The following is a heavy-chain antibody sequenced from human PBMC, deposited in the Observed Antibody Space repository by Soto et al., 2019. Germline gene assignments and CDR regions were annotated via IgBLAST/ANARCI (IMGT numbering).Heavy chain of an antibody. D-gene: IGHD3-10*01. V-gene: IGHV3-23*01. CDR1: GFTFSSYS. CDR2: FRTGGDDGTT. CDR3: AKKVNSGPGSQYFDY. J-gene: IGHJ4*02. Sequence: GGSLRLSCAASGFTFSSYSMSWVRQAPGKGLEWVSGFRTGGDDGTTYYADSVKGRFTISRDNSKNTLFLQMNSLRAEDTAIYYCAKKVNSGPGSQYFDYWGQGIPVTVSS.